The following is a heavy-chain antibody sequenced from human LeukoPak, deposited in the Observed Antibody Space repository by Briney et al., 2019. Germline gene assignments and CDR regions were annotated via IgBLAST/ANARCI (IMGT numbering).Heavy chain of an antibody. D-gene: IGHD1-1*01. V-gene: IGHV3-74*01. J-gene: IGHJ4*02. CDR3: ARDFNWNPPDS. Sequence: PGGSLRLSCAASGFTFSSYWMHWVRQAPGKGLVWVSCINTDGSITTYADSAQGRFTISRDNAKNTLYLQMNSLRVEDTAVYYCARDFNWNPPDSWGQGTLVTVSS. CDR1: GFTFSSYW. CDR2: INTDGSIT.